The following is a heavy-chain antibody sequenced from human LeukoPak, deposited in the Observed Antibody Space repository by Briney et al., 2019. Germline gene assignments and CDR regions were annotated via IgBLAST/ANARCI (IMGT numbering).Heavy chain of an antibody. CDR2: MSYDGSNK. J-gene: IGHJ4*02. CDR3: AKDIYYDSSGYRGYFDY. Sequence: SCKASGYTLTPYYMHWVRQAPGKGLEWVAVMSYDGSNKYYVDSVKGRFTVSRDNSKNTLYLQMNSLRAEDTAVYYCAKDIYYDSSGYRGYFDYWGQGTLVTVSS. CDR1: GYTLTPYY. D-gene: IGHD3-22*01. V-gene: IGHV3-30*18.